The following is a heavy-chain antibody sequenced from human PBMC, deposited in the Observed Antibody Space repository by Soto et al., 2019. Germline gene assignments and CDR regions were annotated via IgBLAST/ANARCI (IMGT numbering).Heavy chain of an antibody. CDR2: IWRDGNSQ. J-gene: IGHJ6*02. CDR3: ATDSWGPEV. D-gene: IGHD7-27*01. CDR1: GFSFSSYN. Sequence: QVQLVESGGGVVQPGRSLRLSCAASGFSFSSYNMHWVRQAPGKGLEWVTFIWRDGNSQSHADSVKGRFTVSRDNSKNTRYLQMDSLRGEDTAVYYCATDSWGPEVWGQGTTVTGSS. V-gene: IGHV3-33*01.